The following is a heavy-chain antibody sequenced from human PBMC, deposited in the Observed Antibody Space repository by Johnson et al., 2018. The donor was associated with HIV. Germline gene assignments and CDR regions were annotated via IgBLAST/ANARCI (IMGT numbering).Heavy chain of an antibody. CDR2: ISSGSRTI. V-gene: IGHV3-11*04. Sequence: QEQLVESGGGLVKPGGSLRLSCAASGFTFSDYYMSWIRQAPGKGLEWVSYISSGSRTIYYADSVKGRFTISRDNAKNSLYLQVHSFRVEDTAVYYCAREGFSGTYFSAFDIWGRGTMVTVSS. CDR3: AREGFSGTYFSAFDI. J-gene: IGHJ3*02. D-gene: IGHD1-1*01. CDR1: GFTFSDYY.